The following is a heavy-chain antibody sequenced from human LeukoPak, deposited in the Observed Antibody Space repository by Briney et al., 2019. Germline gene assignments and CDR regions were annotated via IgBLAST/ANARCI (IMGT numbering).Heavy chain of an antibody. CDR3: ARTPGVTTRGFDY. D-gene: IGHD1-14*01. J-gene: IGHJ4*02. V-gene: IGHV3-48*03. Sequence: GGSLRLSCAASGFTFSSYEMNWVRQAPGKGLEWVSYISSSGSTIYYVDSVKGRFTISRDSAKNSLYLQMDSLRAEDTAVYYCARTPGVTTRGFDYWGQGTLVTVSS. CDR1: GFTFSSYE. CDR2: ISSSGSTI.